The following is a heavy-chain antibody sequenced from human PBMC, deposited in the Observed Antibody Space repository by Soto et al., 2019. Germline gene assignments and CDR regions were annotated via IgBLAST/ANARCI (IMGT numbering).Heavy chain of an antibody. Sequence: ASVKVSCKASGYSLTPYAMHWVRQAPGQSLEWMGWINVGSGHKKYSQRFQDRVTISGDTSANTVFMELGSLRSEDTAVYYCAKAEGGRGWLGGWIYWGQVALVTVXS. V-gene: IGHV1-3*01. CDR2: INVGSGHK. CDR1: GYSLTPYA. J-gene: IGHJ4*02. D-gene: IGHD3-10*01. CDR3: AKAEGGRGWLGGWIY.